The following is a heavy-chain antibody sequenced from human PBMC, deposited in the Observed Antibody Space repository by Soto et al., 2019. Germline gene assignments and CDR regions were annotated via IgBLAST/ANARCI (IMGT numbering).Heavy chain of an antibody. Sequence: EVQLLESGGGLVQPGGSLRLSCAASGFTFSSYAMSWVRQAPGRGLEYVSSISGSGGNTYYADSVKGRFTISRDNSKNTLYLQMNSLRVEDTAVYYCARTTVTKIRDYWGQGTLVTVSS. CDR3: ARTTVTKIRDY. J-gene: IGHJ4*02. CDR2: ISGSGGNT. D-gene: IGHD4-17*01. V-gene: IGHV3-23*01. CDR1: GFTFSSYA.